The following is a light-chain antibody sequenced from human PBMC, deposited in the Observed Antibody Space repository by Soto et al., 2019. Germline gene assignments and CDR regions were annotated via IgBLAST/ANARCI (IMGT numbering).Light chain of an antibody. V-gene: IGKV3-20*01. CDR2: GAS. CDR1: KTVSSTY. Sequence: VVTQFPGSLPLSKRERSTLSCWARKTVSSTYFACYQQKRGQAPRLLIYGASSRATGIPGRFSGSGSGTDFTLTISRLEPEDFAVYYCQQYGRLGTFGQGTKVDIK. CDR3: QQYGRLGT. J-gene: IGKJ1*01.